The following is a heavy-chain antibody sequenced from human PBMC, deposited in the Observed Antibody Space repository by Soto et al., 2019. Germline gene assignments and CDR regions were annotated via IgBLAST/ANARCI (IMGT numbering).Heavy chain of an antibody. CDR3: ESHGRQLLWTSFDY. Sequence: SETLSLTCTVSGGSISSHYWSWIRQPPGKGLEWIGYMYYSGSTNCNPSLKSRVTMSVDTSKNQFSLLLSSVTAEDTAVYYCESHGRQLLWTSFDYWGQGALFTVCS. CDR2: MYYSGST. CDR1: GGSISSHY. J-gene: IGHJ4*02. V-gene: IGHV4-59*11. D-gene: IGHD2-2*01.